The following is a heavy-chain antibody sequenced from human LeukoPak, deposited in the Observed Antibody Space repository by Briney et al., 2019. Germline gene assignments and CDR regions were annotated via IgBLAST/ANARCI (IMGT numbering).Heavy chain of an antibody. D-gene: IGHD2-15*01. CDR1: GGTFSSYA. CDR3: ASSGLNVVVVAAIDTFDY. CDR2: IIPIFGTA. V-gene: IGHV1-69*05. Sequence: ASVKVSCKASGGTFSSYAISWVRQAPGQGLEWMGRIIPIFGTANYAQKFQGRVTITTDEPTSTAYMELSSLRSEDTAVYHCASSGLNVVVVAAIDTFDYWGQGTLVTVSS. J-gene: IGHJ4*02.